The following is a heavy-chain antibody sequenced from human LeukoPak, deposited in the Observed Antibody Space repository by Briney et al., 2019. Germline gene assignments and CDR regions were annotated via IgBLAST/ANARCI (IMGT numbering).Heavy chain of an antibody. CDR2: ISSSSSYI. CDR1: GFTFSSYS. D-gene: IGHD2-8*01. Sequence: GGSLRPSCAAPGFTFSSYSMNWVRQAPGKGLEWVSSISSSSSYIYYADSVKGRFTISRDNAKNSLYLQMNSLRAEDTAVYYCARYAIRGAFDIWGQGTMVTVSS. J-gene: IGHJ3*02. V-gene: IGHV3-21*01. CDR3: ARYAIRGAFDI.